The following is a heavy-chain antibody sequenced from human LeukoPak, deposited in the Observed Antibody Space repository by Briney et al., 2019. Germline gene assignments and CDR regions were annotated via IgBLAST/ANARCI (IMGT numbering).Heavy chain of an antibody. V-gene: IGHV3-33*01. D-gene: IGHD5-18*01. CDR3: ARDRAMVVGSSWYYDY. Sequence: PGRSLRLSCAASGFTFSSYGMHWVRQAPGKGLEWVSLIWYDGSNKYYADSVKGRFTIFRDNSKNTLNLQMNSLRAEDTALYYCARDRAMVVGSSWYYDYWGQGTLVTVSS. CDR2: IWYDGSNK. J-gene: IGHJ4*02. CDR1: GFTFSSYG.